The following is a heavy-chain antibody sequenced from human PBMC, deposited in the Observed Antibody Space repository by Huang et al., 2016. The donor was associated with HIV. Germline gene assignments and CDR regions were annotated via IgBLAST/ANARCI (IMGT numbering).Heavy chain of an antibody. V-gene: IGHV3-21*01. CDR3: ARDRGQQLSPFDS. J-gene: IGHJ4*02. D-gene: IGHD6-13*01. CDR1: GFSLDSYN. Sequence: EVQLVESGGGLVKPGGSLRLSCAASGFSLDSYNMYWVSQTAGKGRQWVSSISPSSSFIDYADSVKGRFSISRDNAKNSLYLQMNNLRGEDTAVYYCARDRGQQLSPFDSWGQGTLVTVSS. CDR2: ISPSSSFI.